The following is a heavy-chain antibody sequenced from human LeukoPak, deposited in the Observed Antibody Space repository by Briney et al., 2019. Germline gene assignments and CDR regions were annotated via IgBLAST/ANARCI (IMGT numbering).Heavy chain of an antibody. Sequence: GASVKVSCKASGYTFTSYGISWVRQAPGQGLEWMGWISAYNGNTNYAQKFQGRVTITADESTSTAYMELSSLRSEDTAVYYCARDRKDYYYYYYMDVWGKGTTVTVSS. D-gene: IGHD1-14*01. CDR3: ARDRKDYYYYYYMDV. CDR2: ISAYNGNT. V-gene: IGHV1-18*01. J-gene: IGHJ6*03. CDR1: GYTFTSYG.